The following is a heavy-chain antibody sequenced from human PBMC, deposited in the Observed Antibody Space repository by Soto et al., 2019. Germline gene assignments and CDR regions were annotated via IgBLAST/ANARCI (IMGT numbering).Heavy chain of an antibody. Sequence: GESLKISCKGSGYSFTSYWISWVRQMPGKGLEWMGRIDPSDSYTNYSPSFQGHVTISADKSISTAYLQWSSLKASDTAMYYCARHLTIFGVVPESDSMDVWGQGTTVTVSS. CDR2: IDPSDSYT. CDR1: GYSFTSYW. V-gene: IGHV5-10-1*01. CDR3: ARHLTIFGVVPESDSMDV. J-gene: IGHJ6*02. D-gene: IGHD3-3*01.